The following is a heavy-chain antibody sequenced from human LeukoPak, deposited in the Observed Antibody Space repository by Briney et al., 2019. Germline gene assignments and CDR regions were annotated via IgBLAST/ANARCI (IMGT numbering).Heavy chain of an antibody. V-gene: IGHV4-38-2*01. D-gene: IGHD5-18*01. CDR2: IYHSGST. CDR3: ARAYTAEYYYGYYYMDV. Sequence: MSSETLSLTCAVSGYSISSGYYWGWIRQPPGKGLEWIGSIYHSGSTYYNPSLKSRVTISVDTSKNQFSLKLSSVTAADTAVYYCARAYTAEYYYGYYYMDVWGKGTTVTVSS. CDR1: GYSISSGYY. J-gene: IGHJ6*03.